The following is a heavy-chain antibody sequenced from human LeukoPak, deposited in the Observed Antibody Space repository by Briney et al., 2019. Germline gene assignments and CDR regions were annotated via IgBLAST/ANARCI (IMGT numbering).Heavy chain of an antibody. CDR3: ANGVAVAGTPPFDY. D-gene: IGHD6-19*01. Sequence: GGSLRLSCAASGFTFSSYGMHWVRHAPGKGLEWVAGITYDGSNKDSVDSVKGRFTISRDNSKNTLYLQMNSLRAEDTALYYCANGVAVAGTPPFDYWGQGTLVTVSS. J-gene: IGHJ4*02. CDR1: GFTFSSYG. V-gene: IGHV3-30*18. CDR2: ITYDGSNK.